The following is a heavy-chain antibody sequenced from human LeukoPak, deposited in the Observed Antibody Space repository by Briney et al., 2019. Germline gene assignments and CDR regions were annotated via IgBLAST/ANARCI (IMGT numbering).Heavy chain of an antibody. CDR2: IDPSDSYT. Sequence: GESLKISCKGSGYSFTSYWISWVRQMPGKGLEWMGRIDPSDSYTNYSPSFQGHVTISADKSIRTAYLQWSSLKASDTAMYYCAREGYYYGSGSYPVNDSWGQGTLVTVSS. D-gene: IGHD3-10*01. V-gene: IGHV5-10-1*01. J-gene: IGHJ4*02. CDR3: AREGYYYGSGSYPVNDS. CDR1: GYSFTSYW.